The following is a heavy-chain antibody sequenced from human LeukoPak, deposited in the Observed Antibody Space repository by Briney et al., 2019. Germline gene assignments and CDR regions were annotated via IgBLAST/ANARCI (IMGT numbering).Heavy chain of an antibody. V-gene: IGHV4-61*02. CDR3: ARVGPYIEVDP. Sequence: PSQTLSLTCTVSGGSFSSRPYYWSWIRQPAGKGLEWIVRIYTSGDTDYNPSLKSRVTISVYTSKNQFSLQLSSLTASDTAVYYCARVGPYIEVDPWGQGTLVIVSS. CDR1: GGSFSSRPYY. D-gene: IGHD5-12*01. J-gene: IGHJ5*02. CDR2: IYTSGDT.